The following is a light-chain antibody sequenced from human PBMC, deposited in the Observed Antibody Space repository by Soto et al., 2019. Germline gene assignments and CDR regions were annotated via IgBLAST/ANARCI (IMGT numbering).Light chain of an antibody. CDR3: QQYGNSPWT. CDR1: QSVSSSY. J-gene: IGKJ1*01. CDR2: DPS. V-gene: IGKV3-20*01. Sequence: ESVLTPSPATLSLSPGERATLSCRASQSVSSSYLAWYQQNPDQAPMLLIYDPSSRATGIPDRFSGSGSGTDLPLTISRLQPEDVPVHLCQQYGNSPWTFGQGTKVDIK.